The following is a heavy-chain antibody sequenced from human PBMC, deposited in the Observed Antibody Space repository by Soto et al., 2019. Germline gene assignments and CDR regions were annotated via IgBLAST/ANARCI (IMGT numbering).Heavy chain of an antibody. V-gene: IGHV1-8*02. Sequence: ASVKVSCKASGYTFTGYYMHWVRQATGQGLEWMGWMNPNSGNTGYAQKFQGRVTMTRNTSISTAYMELSSLRSEDTAVYYCARDALWFGELLYRGLGVWGQGTTVTVSS. D-gene: IGHD3-10*01. J-gene: IGHJ6*02. CDR3: ARDALWFGELLYRGLGV. CDR2: MNPNSGNT. CDR1: GYTFTGYY.